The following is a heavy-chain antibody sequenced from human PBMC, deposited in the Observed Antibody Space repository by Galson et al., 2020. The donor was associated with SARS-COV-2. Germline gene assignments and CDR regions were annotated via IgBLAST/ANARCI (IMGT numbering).Heavy chain of an antibody. CDR3: ARDGFGESFDY. CDR2: ISYDGSNK. J-gene: IGHJ4*02. Sequence: GGSLRLSCAASGFTFSSYAMHWVRQAPGKGLEWVAVISYDGSNKYYADSVKGRFTISRDNSKNTLYLQMNSLRAEDTAVYYCARDGFGESFDYWGQGTLVTVSS. V-gene: IGHV3-30*04. CDR1: GFTFSSYA. D-gene: IGHD3-10*01.